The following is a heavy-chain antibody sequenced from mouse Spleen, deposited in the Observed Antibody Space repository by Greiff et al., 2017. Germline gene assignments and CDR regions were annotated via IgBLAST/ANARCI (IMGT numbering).Heavy chain of an antibody. CDR3: AKDSSDYVYAMDY. CDR2: IWRGGST. CDR1: GFSLTNYG. J-gene: IGHJ4*01. D-gene: IGHD3-2*01. Sequence: QVQLKQSGPSLVQPSQCLSITCTVSGFSLTNYGVHWVRQSPGKGLEWLGVIWRGGSTAYNAGFMSSLGIPKDDSTCHVFFKMHSLQTDDTAVYLCAKDSSDYVYAMDYRGQGTPVTGS. V-gene: IGHV2-5-1*01.